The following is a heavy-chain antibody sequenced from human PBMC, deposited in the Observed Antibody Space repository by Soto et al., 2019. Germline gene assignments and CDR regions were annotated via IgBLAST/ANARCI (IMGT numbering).Heavy chain of an antibody. J-gene: IGHJ4*02. CDR2: ISGSGGST. D-gene: IGHD3-9*01. CDR3: AKRLYDILTGSHEYYFDY. V-gene: IGHV3-23*01. CDR1: GFTFSSYA. Sequence: HPGGSLRLSCAASGFTFSSYAMSWVRQAPGKGLEWVSAISGSGGSTYYADSVKGRFTISRDNSKNTPYLQMNSLRAEDTAVYYCAKRLYDILTGSHEYYFDYWGQGTLVTVSS.